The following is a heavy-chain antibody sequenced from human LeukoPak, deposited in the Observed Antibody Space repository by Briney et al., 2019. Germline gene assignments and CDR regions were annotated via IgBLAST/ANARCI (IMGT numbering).Heavy chain of an antibody. D-gene: IGHD2-15*01. CDR3: AKDLWRYCSGGSCYTDY. CDR1: GFTFKNYA. Sequence: HTGGSLRLSCAVSGFTFKNYAMSWVRQAPGKGLEWVSAIAPGGDRTYYRDSVKGRFTISRDNSKNTLYLQMNSLRAEDTAVYYCAKDLWRYCSGGSCYTDYWGQGTLVTVSS. V-gene: IGHV3-23*01. CDR2: IAPGGDRT. J-gene: IGHJ4*02.